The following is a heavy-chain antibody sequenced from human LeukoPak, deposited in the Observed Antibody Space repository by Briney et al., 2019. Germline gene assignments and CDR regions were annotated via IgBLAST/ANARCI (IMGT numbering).Heavy chain of an antibody. J-gene: IGHJ4*02. D-gene: IGHD2-8*02. CDR2: IYYSGST. CDR1: GGSISSYY. CDR3: AQTLEVSTITVHY. V-gene: IGHV4-59*01. Sequence: TSETLSLTCTVSGGSISSYYWSWIRQPPGKGLEWIGYIYYSGSTNYNPSLKSRVTISVDTSKNQFSLKLSPVTAADTAVYYCAQTLEVSTITVHYWGQGTLVTVSS.